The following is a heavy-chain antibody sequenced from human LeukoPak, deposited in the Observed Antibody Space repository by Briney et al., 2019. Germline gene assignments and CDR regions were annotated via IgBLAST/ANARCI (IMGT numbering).Heavy chain of an antibody. D-gene: IGHD3-9*01. Sequence: ASVKVSCKAPGYTFTSYDINWVRQATGQGLEWMGWMNPNSGNTGYAQKFQGRVTITRNTSISTAYMELSSLRSEDTAVYYCTRTSDILTGYTPREAYYYYYHMDVWGKGTTVTISS. CDR2: MNPNSGNT. CDR1: GYTFTSYD. J-gene: IGHJ6*03. V-gene: IGHV1-8*01. CDR3: TRTSDILTGYTPREAYYYYYHMDV.